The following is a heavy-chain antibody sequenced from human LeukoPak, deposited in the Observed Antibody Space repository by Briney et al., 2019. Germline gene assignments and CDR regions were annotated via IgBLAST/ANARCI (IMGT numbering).Heavy chain of an antibody. CDR3: ANLRQSPRYYTYGMDV. Sequence: SETLSLTCALYGGSFSAYYWTWIRQPPGKGLEWIGEINHSVRINHSGSTKYNPSLKSRVTISVDTYKNQFSLRLSSVTAADTAVYYCANLRQSPRYYTYGMDVWGQGTTVTVSS. J-gene: IGHJ6*02. CDR1: GGSFSAYY. V-gene: IGHV4-34*10. CDR2: INHSVRINHSGST.